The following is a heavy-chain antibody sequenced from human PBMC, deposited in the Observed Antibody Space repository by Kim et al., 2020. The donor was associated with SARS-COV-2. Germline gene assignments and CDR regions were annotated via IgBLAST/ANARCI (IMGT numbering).Heavy chain of an antibody. J-gene: IGHJ4*02. CDR2: INPSGGST. V-gene: IGHV1-46*01. D-gene: IGHD3-22*01. CDR3: ASPPYYYDSSGYYYY. Sequence: ASVKVSCKASGYTFTSYYMHWVRQAPGQGLEWMGIINPSGGSTSYAQKFQGRVTMTRDTSTSTVYMELSSLRSEDTAVYYCASPPYYYDSSGYYYYWGQGTLVTVSS. CDR1: GYTFTSYY.